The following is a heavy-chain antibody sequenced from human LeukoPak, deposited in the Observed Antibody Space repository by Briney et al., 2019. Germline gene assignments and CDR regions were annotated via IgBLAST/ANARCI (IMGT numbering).Heavy chain of an antibody. D-gene: IGHD2-2*01. V-gene: IGHV4-39*01. CDR3: AVNLPTRDY. J-gene: IGHJ4*02. CDR2: IYYSGST. Sequence: TSETLSLTCTVSGGSISSSSYYWGWIRQPPGKGLEWIGSIYYSGSTYYNPSLKSRVTISVDTSKNQFSLKLSSVTAADTAVYYCAVNLPTRDYWGQGTLVTVSS. CDR1: GGSISSSSYY.